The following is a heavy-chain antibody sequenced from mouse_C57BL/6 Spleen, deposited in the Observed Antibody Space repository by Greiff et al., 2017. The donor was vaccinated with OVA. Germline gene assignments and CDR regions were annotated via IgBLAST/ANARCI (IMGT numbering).Heavy chain of an antibody. CDR2: IYPSDSET. CDR3: ARTGQKPFDY. V-gene: IGHV1-61*01. Sequence: QVQLKQPGAELVRPGSSVKLSCKASGYTFTSYWMDWVKQRPGQGLEWIGNIYPSDSETHYNQKFKDKATLTVDKSSSTAYMQLSSLTSEDSAVYYCARTGQKPFDYWGQGTTLTVSS. J-gene: IGHJ2*01. CDR1: GYTFTSYW.